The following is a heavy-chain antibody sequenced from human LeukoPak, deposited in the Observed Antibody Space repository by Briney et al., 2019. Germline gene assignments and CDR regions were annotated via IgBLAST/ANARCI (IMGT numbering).Heavy chain of an antibody. D-gene: IGHD2-15*01. J-gene: IGHJ6*03. Sequence: GGSLRLSCVASGFTFSSYGMHWVRQAPGKGLEWVAVISYDGSNKYYADSVKGRFTISRDNSKNTLYLQVNSLRAEDTAVYYCAKDSGRYCSGGSCYWFYYYYMDVWGKGTTVTVSS. CDR2: ISYDGSNK. CDR1: GFTFSSYG. CDR3: AKDSGRYCSGGSCYWFYYYYMDV. V-gene: IGHV3-30*18.